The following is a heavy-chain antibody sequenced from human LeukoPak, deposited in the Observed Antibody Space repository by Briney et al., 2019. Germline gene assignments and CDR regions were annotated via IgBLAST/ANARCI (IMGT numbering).Heavy chain of an antibody. CDR1: GFTFSSYA. D-gene: IGHD6-19*01. Sequence: GGSLRLSCAASGFTFSSYAMSWVRQAPGKGLEWVSTTSGRGGSTYYADPVKGRFTISRDDSKNTLFLQMNSLRAEDTAVYYCAKVGANPGIAVAGRGYYFDFWGQGTLVTVSS. V-gene: IGHV3-23*01. CDR2: TSGRGGST. CDR3: AKVGANPGIAVAGRGYYFDF. J-gene: IGHJ4*02.